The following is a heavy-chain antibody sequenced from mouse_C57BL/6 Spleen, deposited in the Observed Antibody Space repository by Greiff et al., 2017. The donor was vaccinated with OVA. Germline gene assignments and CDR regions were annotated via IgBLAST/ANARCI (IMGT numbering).Heavy chain of an antibody. CDR1: GFTFSSYA. CDR3: TRGPLTGYFDY. D-gene: IGHD6-1*01. Sequence: EVQVVESGEGLVKPGGSLKLSCAASGFTFSSYAMSWVRQTPEKRLEWVAYISSGGDYIYYADTVKGRFTISRDNARNTLYLQMSSLKSEDTAMYYCTRGPLTGYFDYWGQGTTLTVSS. V-gene: IGHV5-9-1*02. J-gene: IGHJ2*01. CDR2: ISSGGDYI.